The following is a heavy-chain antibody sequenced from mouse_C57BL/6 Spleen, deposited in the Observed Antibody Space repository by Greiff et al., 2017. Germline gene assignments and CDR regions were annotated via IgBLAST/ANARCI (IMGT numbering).Heavy chain of an antibody. CDR3: ARITTVVATGLDV. CDR2: IDPSDSYT. Sequence: QVQLQQPGAEPVRPGTSVKLSCKASGYTFTSYWMHWVKQRPGQGLEWIGVIDPSDSYTNYNQKFKGKATLTVDPSSSTAYMQLSSLTSEDSAVYYCARITTVVATGLDVWGTGTTVTVSS. D-gene: IGHD1-1*01. J-gene: IGHJ1*03. V-gene: IGHV1-59*01. CDR1: GYTFTSYW.